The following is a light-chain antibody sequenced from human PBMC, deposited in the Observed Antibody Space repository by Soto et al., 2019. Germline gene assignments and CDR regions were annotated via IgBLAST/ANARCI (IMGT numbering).Light chain of an antibody. J-gene: IGKJ5*01. V-gene: IGKV1-9*01. Sequence: ILLTQSPSSLSASVGDRVTITCRASQGIDSSFAWYQEKPGKAPKLLIYAASSLQSGVPSRFSGSGSGTDFTLTISSLQPEDFATYYYQQLHDYPITFGQGTQLEI. CDR1: QGIDSS. CDR3: QQLHDYPIT. CDR2: AAS.